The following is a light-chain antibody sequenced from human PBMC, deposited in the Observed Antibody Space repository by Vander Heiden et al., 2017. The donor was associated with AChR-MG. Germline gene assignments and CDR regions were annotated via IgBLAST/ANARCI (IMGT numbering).Light chain of an antibody. CDR2: GNG. CDR3: QSYDSSLSGVV. J-gene: IGLJ2*01. CDR1: SCHIGAGYA. V-gene: IGLV1-40*01. Sequence: QSVLTQPPSASAAPGQTVTISCTGSSCHIGAGYAVHWYQQLPGTAHKILINGNGNQPSGVPDRFSGSRSGTSAALAITGLQAEDEADYYCQSYDSSLSGVVFGGGTKLTVL.